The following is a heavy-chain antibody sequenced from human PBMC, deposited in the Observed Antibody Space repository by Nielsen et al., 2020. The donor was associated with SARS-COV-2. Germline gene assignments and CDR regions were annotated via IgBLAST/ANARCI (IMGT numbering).Heavy chain of an antibody. Sequence: GESLKISCAASGFAFSTYWMHWVRQVPGRGLVWVSRINSDGRGTSYADSVKGRFTISRDDSKNTLYLQMNSLRPDDTAVYYCARDSWDSLRYFVHWGQGAQVTVSS. V-gene: IGHV3-74*01. D-gene: IGHD3-22*01. CDR3: ARDSWDSLRYFVH. CDR2: INSDGRGT. J-gene: IGHJ4*02. CDR1: GFAFSTYW.